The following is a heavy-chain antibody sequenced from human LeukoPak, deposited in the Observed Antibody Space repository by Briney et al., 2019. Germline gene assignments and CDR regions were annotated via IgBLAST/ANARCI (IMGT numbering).Heavy chain of an antibody. CDR2: IYYSGST. Sequence: KPSETLSLTCTVSGGSISSYYWSWIRQPPGKGLEWIGYIYYSGSTNYNPSLKSRVTISVDTSKNQFSLKLSSVTAADTAVYYCARQTKDFWYFDLWGRGTLVTVSS. J-gene: IGHJ2*01. CDR1: GGSISSYY. D-gene: IGHD1-7*01. V-gene: IGHV4-59*08. CDR3: ARQTKDFWYFDL.